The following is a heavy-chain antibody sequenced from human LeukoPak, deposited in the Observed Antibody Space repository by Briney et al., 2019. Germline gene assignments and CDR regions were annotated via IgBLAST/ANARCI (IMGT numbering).Heavy chain of an antibody. D-gene: IGHD1-26*01. CDR2: ISGSGGRT. CDR3: AKEYSGSFSPFPSYFDY. CDR1: GFTFSSYA. V-gene: IGHV3-23*01. Sequence: GGSLRLSCAASGFTFSSYAMNWVRQAPGKGLEWVSDISGSGGRTYYADSVKGRFTISRDNSKNTLYLQMNSLRAEDTAIYYCAKEYSGSFSPFPSYFDYWGQGTLVTVSS. J-gene: IGHJ4*02.